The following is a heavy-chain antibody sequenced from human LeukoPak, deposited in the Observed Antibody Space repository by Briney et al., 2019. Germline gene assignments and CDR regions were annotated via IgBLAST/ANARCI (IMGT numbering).Heavy chain of an antibody. CDR2: ISGSGGST. CDR1: GFTFSGYA. V-gene: IGHV3-23*01. D-gene: IGHD4-17*01. J-gene: IGHJ4*02. Sequence: GGSLRLSCAASGFTFSGYAISWVRQAPGKGLEWVSSISGSGGSTYYADSVKGRFTISRDNAKNSLYLQMNSLRDEDTAVYYCARRAYGDDSFDYWGQGTLVTVSS. CDR3: ARRAYGDDSFDY.